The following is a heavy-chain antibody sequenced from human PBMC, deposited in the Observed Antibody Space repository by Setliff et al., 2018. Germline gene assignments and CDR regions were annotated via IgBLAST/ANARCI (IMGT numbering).Heavy chain of an antibody. Sequence: GGSLRLSCATSGFTVSSSDMSWVRQAPGKGLEWISVLSGDGNAYYADSVKGRFTISGDTSKNTLYLQMNSLRDEDTAVYYCARDTMSLGAFDLWGQGIMVTVS. CDR2: LSGDGNA. CDR3: ARDTMSLGAFDL. J-gene: IGHJ3*01. V-gene: IGHV3-53*05. D-gene: IGHD1-1*01. CDR1: GFTVSSSD.